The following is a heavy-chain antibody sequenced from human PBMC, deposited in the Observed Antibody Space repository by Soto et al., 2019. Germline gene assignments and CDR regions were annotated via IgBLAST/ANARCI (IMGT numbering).Heavy chain of an antibody. CDR1: GHTLTEFS. CDR2: ISATTGNT. CDR3: AIDSDGGY. J-gene: IGHJ4*02. V-gene: IGHV3-23*01. D-gene: IGHD2-15*01. Sequence: GASVKVSCKISGHTLTEFSIHWVRQAPGKGLEWVSGISATTGNTYYTNSVKGRFTISRDNFENTLFLQMNNLRAEDTALYYCAIDSDGGYWGQGTLVTVSS.